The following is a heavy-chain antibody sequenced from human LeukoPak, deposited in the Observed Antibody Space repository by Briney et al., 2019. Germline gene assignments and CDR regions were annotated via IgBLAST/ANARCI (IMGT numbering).Heavy chain of an antibody. J-gene: IGHJ4*02. CDR1: GFTFSSYA. CDR2: ISGSGGST. Sequence: GGSLRLSCAASGFTFSSYAMSWVRQAPGKGLEWVSAISGSGGSTYYADSVKGRFTISRNNSKNTLYLQMNSLRADDTAMYYCAKCIGNYFFDYWGQGTLVTVSS. D-gene: IGHD1-7*01. V-gene: IGHV3-23*01. CDR3: AKCIGNYFFDY.